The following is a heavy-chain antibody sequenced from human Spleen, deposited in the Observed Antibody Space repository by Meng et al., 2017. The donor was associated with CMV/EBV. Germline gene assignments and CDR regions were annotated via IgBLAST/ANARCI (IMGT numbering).Heavy chain of an antibody. CDR1: GVTRNNYW. CDR2: VNSDESTT. Sequence: GGSLRLSCAVSGVTRNNYWMHWVRQAPGKGLVWVSRVNSDESTTNYADSVKGRFTIFRDNAQNTVYLQMNSLRAEDTAVYYCAKEGYSSSSLGYFDYWGQGTLVTVSS. CDR3: AKEGYSSSSLGYFDY. J-gene: IGHJ4*02. V-gene: IGHV3-74*01. D-gene: IGHD6-6*01.